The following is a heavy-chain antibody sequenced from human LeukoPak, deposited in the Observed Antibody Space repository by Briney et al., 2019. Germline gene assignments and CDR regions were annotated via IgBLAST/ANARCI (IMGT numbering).Heavy chain of an antibody. Sequence: SETLSLTCAVSGGPFSGYFWSWIRQSSGKGQEWIGEIHNSGTTNYNPSLNSRVTISEDTSKNQFYLKVSSVTAADTAVYFCARIRVTRADGDYSYGMDVWGQGTTVTVSS. CDR1: GGPFSGYF. CDR3: ARIRVTRADGDYSYGMDV. CDR2: IHNSGTT. D-gene: IGHD4-11*01. J-gene: IGHJ6*02. V-gene: IGHV4-34*01.